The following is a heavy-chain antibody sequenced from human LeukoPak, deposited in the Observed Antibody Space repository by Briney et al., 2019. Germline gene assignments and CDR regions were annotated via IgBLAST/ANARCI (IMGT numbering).Heavy chain of an antibody. CDR1: GGSFSGYY. CDR2: IIHSGST. Sequence: TSETLSLTCAVYGGSFSGYYWSWIRQPPGKGLEWIGEIIHSGSTNYNPSLKSRVTISVDTSKNQFSLKLSSVTAADTAVYYCARVRVRRAARQNYYYYYMDVWGKGTTVTVSS. V-gene: IGHV4-34*12. CDR3: ARVRVRRAARQNYYYYYMDV. D-gene: IGHD6-6*01. J-gene: IGHJ6*03.